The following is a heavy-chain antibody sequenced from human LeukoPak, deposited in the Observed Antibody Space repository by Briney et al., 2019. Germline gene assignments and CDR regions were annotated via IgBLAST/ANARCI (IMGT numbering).Heavy chain of an antibody. V-gene: IGHV3-30-3*01. Sequence: PGGSLRLSCAASGFTFSSYAMHWVRQAPSKGLEWVAVISYDGSNKYYAGSVKGRFTISRDNSKNTLYLQMNSLRAEDTAVYYCARSRVGDYDILTGYYNWFDPWGQGTLVTVSS. J-gene: IGHJ5*02. D-gene: IGHD3-9*01. CDR3: ARSRVGDYDILTGYYNWFDP. CDR1: GFTFSSYA. CDR2: ISYDGSNK.